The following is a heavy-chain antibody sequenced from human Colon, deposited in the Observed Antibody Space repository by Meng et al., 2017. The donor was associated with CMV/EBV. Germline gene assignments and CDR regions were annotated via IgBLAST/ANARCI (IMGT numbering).Heavy chain of an antibody. D-gene: IGHD6-13*01. CDR2: INHSGST. J-gene: IGHJ4*02. CDR3: ASILFAAAAGGWGGY. CDR1: GGSFSGYY. V-gene: IGHV4-34*01. Sequence: QPQQWGAGLLKPSETLSRTCAVYGGSFSGYYWSWIRQPPGKGLEWIGEINHSGSTNYNPSLKSRVTISVDTSKNQFSLKLSSVTAADTAVYYCASILFAAAAGGWGGYWGQGTLVTVSS.